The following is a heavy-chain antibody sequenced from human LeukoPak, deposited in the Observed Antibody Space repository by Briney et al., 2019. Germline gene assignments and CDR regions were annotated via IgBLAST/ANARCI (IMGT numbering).Heavy chain of an antibody. V-gene: IGHV3-48*01. CDR3: ARDQAPVTGTSLDY. CDR2: ISSSSSTI. J-gene: IGHJ4*02. CDR1: GFTFSSYS. D-gene: IGHD1-7*01. Sequence: GGSLRLSCAASGFTFSSYSMNWVRQAPGKGLEWVSYISSSSSTIYYADSVKGRFTISRDNAKNSLYLQMDSLRAEDTAVYYCARDQAPVTGTSLDYRGQGTLVTVSS.